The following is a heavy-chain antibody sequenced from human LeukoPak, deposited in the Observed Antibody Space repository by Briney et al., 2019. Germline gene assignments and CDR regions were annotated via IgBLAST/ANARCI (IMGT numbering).Heavy chain of an antibody. CDR2: ISGSGGRT. CDR1: GFTFSTYA. V-gene: IGHV3-23*01. Sequence: PGGPLRLSCTASGFTFSTYAMSWVRQAPGKGLEWVSGISGSGGRTYYADSGKGRFTISRDNAKNSLYLQMNSLRDEDTGVYYCARLNWNDVGSFDYWGQGTLVTVSS. CDR3: ARLNWNDVGSFDY. J-gene: IGHJ4*02. D-gene: IGHD1-20*01.